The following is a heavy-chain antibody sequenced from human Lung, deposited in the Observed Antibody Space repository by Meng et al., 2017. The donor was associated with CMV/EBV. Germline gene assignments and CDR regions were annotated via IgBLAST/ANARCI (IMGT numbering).Heavy chain of an antibody. J-gene: IGHJ4*02. Sequence: LAESGPGRVKPSGTLSLTFAVSGGSNSSSNWWSWVRQPPGKGLEWIGEIYHSGSTNYNPSLKSRVTISVDKSKNQFSLKLSSVTAADTAVYYCASFPPPGKQWLVTDYWGQGTLVTVSS. CDR1: GGSNSSSNW. CDR2: IYHSGST. D-gene: IGHD6-19*01. V-gene: IGHV4-4*02. CDR3: ASFPPPGKQWLVTDY.